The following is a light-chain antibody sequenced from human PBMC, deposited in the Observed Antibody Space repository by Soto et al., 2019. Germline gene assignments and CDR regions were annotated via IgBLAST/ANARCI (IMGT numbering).Light chain of an antibody. CDR2: KAS. Sequence: DIQMTQSPSTLSASVGDRVTITCRASQSIGISLAWYQQKPGKAPNLLIYKASSLESGVPSRFSGSGSGAEFPLTISSLQPDDFATYYCQQYSLYPWTFGQGTKVE. V-gene: IGKV1-5*03. J-gene: IGKJ1*01. CDR1: QSIGIS. CDR3: QQYSLYPWT.